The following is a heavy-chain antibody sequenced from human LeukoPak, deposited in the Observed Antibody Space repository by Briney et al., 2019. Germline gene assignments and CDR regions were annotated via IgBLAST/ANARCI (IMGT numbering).Heavy chain of an antibody. V-gene: IGHV3-30*18. D-gene: IGHD3-10*01. CDR3: AKLRGYYGSGQQITLDY. CDR1: GLTLSSYG. J-gene: IGHJ4*02. Sequence: GGSLRLSCAASGLTLSSYGMHWVRQAPGKGLEWVAVISHDGSNKYYADSVKGRFTISKDNAKNTLYLQMDSLSVEDTAVYYCAKLRGYYGSGQQITLDYWGQGTLVTVSS. CDR2: ISHDGSNK.